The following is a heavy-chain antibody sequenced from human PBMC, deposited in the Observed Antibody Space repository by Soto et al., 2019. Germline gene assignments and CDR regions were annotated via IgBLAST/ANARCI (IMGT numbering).Heavy chain of an antibody. J-gene: IGHJ4*02. CDR3: ARSIGYSGYGLDY. Sequence: SETLSLTCTVSSDSMSSYYWSWVRQPPGKGLEWIGEIYHIGSTNYNPSLKSRVTISVDKSKNQFSLRLTSVTAADTAVYYCARSIGYSGYGLDYWGQGILVTVSS. CDR2: IYHIGST. V-gene: IGHV4-4*02. D-gene: IGHD5-12*01. CDR1: SDSMSSYY.